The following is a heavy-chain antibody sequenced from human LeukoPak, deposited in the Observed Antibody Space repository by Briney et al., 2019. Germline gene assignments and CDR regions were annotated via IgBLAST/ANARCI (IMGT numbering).Heavy chain of an antibody. J-gene: IGHJ6*03. CDR1: GSTFSSYA. V-gene: IGHV3-23*01. D-gene: IGHD3-3*01. CDR2: ISGSGGST. Sequence: GGSLRLSCAASGSTFSSYAMSWVRQAPGEGLEWVSAISGSGGSTYYADSVKGRFTISRDNSKNTLYLQMNSLRAEDTAVYYCAKDLLQDYDFWSGYYTGMDVWGKGTTVTVPS. CDR3: AKDLLQDYDFWSGYYTGMDV.